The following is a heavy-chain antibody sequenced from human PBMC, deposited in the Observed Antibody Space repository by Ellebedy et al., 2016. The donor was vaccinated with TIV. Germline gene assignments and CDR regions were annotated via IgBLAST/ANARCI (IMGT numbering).Heavy chain of an antibody. CDR3: ARVVGDFVVVPAAMRVYYFDY. J-gene: IGHJ4*02. Sequence: MPSETLSLTCAVYGGSFSGYYWSWIRQPPGKGLEWIAEINHSGSTNYNPSLKSRVTISVDTSKNQFSLRLSSVTAADTAVYYCARVVGDFVVVPAAMRVYYFDYWGQGTLVTVSS. D-gene: IGHD2-2*01. V-gene: IGHV4-34*01. CDR1: GGSFSGYY. CDR2: INHSGST.